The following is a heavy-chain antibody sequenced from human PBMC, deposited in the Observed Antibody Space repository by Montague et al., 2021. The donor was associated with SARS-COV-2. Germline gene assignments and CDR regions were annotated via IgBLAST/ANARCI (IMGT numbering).Heavy chain of an antibody. CDR3: AREGYSGYDYPFYYYYAMDV. CDR2: ISYDGSNK. V-gene: IGHV3-30-3*01. Sequence: SLRLSCAASGFTFSSYAMHWVRQAPGKGLEWVAVISYDGSNKYYADSVKGRFTISRDNSKNTLYLQMNSLRAEDTAVCYCAREGYSGYDYPFYYYYAMDVWGQGTTGTVSS. J-gene: IGHJ6*02. CDR1: GFTFSSYA. D-gene: IGHD5-12*01.